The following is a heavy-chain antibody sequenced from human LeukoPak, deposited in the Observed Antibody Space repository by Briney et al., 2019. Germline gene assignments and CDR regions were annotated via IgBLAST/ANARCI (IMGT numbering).Heavy chain of an antibody. CDR1: GYTLTGYY. Sequence: ASVKVSCKASGYTLTGYYMHWVRQAPGQGLEWMRWINPNSGGTNYAQKFQGRVTMTRDTSISTAYMELSRLRSDDTAVYYCARSPVRVPAAIYYFDYWGQGTLVTVSS. CDR3: ARSPVRVPAAIYYFDY. V-gene: IGHV1-2*02. D-gene: IGHD2-2*01. CDR2: INPNSGGT. J-gene: IGHJ4*02.